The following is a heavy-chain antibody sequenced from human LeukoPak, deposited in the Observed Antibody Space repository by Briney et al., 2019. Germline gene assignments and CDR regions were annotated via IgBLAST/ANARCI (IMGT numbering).Heavy chain of an antibody. CDR2: INHSGST. D-gene: IGHD3-3*01. J-gene: IGHJ4*02. Sequence: SETLSLTCAVYGGSFSGYYWSWIRQPPGKGLEWIGEINHSGSTNYNPSLKRRVTISVDTSKNQFSLKLSSVTAADTAVYYCARGDFWSGYYHWGQGTLVTVSS. V-gene: IGHV4-34*01. CDR1: GGSFSGYY. CDR3: ARGDFWSGYYH.